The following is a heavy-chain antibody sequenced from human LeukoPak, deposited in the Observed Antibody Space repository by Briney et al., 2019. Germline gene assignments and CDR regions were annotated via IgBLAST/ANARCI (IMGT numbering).Heavy chain of an antibody. Sequence: GESLKISCKGSGYSFSSYWIGWVRQMPGKGLEWMGIIYPGDSDTRYGPSFQGQVTISADKSINTAYLQWSSLKASDTAMYYCARHQTNSGGWYGMVDYWGQGTLVTVSS. CDR2: IYPGDSDT. V-gene: IGHV5-51*01. D-gene: IGHD6-19*01. CDR1: GYSFSSYW. J-gene: IGHJ4*02. CDR3: ARHQTNSGGWYGMVDY.